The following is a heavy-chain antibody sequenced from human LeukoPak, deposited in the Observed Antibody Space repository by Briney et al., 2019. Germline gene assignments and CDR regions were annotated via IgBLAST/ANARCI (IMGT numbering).Heavy chain of an antibody. D-gene: IGHD6-19*01. V-gene: IGHV3-43D*03. CDR1: GFTFDDYA. CDR3: AAGIGVAGGDY. Sequence: GGSLRLSCAASGFTFDDYAMHWVRQAPGKDLEWVSLISWDGGGTYYADSVKGRFTISRDNSKNSLYLQMNSLRAEDTALYYCAAGIGVAGGDYWGQGTRVTVSS. CDR2: ISWDGGGT. J-gene: IGHJ4*02.